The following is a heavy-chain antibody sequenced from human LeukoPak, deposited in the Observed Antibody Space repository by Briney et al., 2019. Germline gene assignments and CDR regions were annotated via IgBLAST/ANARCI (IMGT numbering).Heavy chain of an antibody. Sequence: GGSLRLSCAASGFSFSRYAVHWVRQAPGKGLDWVVVISYDGSYKYYADSVKGRFTISRDNSKNTLFLQMNSLSPEDTAVYYCARSWADCSSTSCFSYFDYWGQGTLVTVSS. V-gene: IGHV3-30*04. CDR1: GFSFSRYA. CDR3: ARSWADCSSTSCFSYFDY. CDR2: ISYDGSYK. J-gene: IGHJ4*02. D-gene: IGHD2-2*01.